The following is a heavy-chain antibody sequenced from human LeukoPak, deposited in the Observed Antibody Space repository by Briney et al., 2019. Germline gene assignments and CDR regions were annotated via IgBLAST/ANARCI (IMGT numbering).Heavy chain of an antibody. CDR1: GGSFSGYY. D-gene: IGHD6-13*01. Sequence: SETLSLTCAVYGGSFSGYYWSWIRQPPGKGLEWIGEINHSGSTNYNPSLKSRVTISVDTSKDQFSLKLSSVTAADTAVYYCARGPYSSSWYVGWFDPWGQGTLVTVSS. CDR2: INHSGST. V-gene: IGHV4-34*01. CDR3: ARGPYSSSWYVGWFDP. J-gene: IGHJ5*02.